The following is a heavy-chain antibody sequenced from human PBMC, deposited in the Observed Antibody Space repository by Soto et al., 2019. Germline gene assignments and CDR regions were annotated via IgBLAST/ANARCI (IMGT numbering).Heavy chain of an antibody. CDR1: GFTFAIYT. CDR3: ARGSRSVKFDP. Sequence: PGGSLRLSCAASGFTFAIYTMNWVRQAPGKGLEWVSSISGNNDNRAYADSLMGRFTISRDNAKNSLYLQINSLRVDDTAVYYCARGSRSVKFDPWGQGTLVTVSS. CDR2: ISGNNDNR. D-gene: IGHD6-13*01. J-gene: IGHJ5*02. V-gene: IGHV3-21*01.